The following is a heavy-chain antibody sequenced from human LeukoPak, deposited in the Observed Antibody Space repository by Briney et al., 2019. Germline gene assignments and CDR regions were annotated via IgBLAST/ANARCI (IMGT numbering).Heavy chain of an antibody. Sequence: SETLSLTCTVSGGSIISYYWSWIRQPPGKGLEWIGYIYYSGSTNYNPSLKSRVTISVDTSKNQFSLKLSSVTAADTAVYYCARAVYYYDSSGYAYYFDYWGQGTLVTVSS. V-gene: IGHV4-59*01. CDR1: GGSIISYY. CDR2: IYYSGST. CDR3: ARAVYYYDSSGYAYYFDY. J-gene: IGHJ4*02. D-gene: IGHD3-22*01.